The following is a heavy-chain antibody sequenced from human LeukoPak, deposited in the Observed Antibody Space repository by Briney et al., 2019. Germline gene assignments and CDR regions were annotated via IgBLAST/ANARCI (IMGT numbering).Heavy chain of an antibody. CDR1: GFTFNNYA. CDR2: FSASGANT. Sequence: GGSLRLSCAASGFTFNNYAMSWVRQAPGTGLEWVSTFSASGANTYYADSVRGRFTISRDNSKNSLYLQMNGLRAEDTAFYYCARSPLSTLKSFGSWGQGTLVTVSS. CDR3: ARSPLSTLKSFGS. V-gene: IGHV3-23*01. J-gene: IGHJ4*02. D-gene: IGHD3-16*01.